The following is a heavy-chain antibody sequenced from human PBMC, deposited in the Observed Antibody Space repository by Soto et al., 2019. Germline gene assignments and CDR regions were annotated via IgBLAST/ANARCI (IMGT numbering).Heavy chain of an antibody. CDR3: AREGGYSYGFYYY. D-gene: IGHD5-18*01. V-gene: IGHV4-59*01. J-gene: IGHJ4*02. Sequence: SETLSLTCTVSGGSISSYYWSWIRQPPGKGLEWIGYIYYSGSTNYNPSLKSRVTISVDTSKNQFSLKLSSVTAADTAVYYCAREGGYSYGFYYYWGQGTLVTVSS. CDR2: IYYSGST. CDR1: GGSISSYY.